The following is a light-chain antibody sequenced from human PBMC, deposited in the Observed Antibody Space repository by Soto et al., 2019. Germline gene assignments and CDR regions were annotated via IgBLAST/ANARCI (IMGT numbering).Light chain of an antibody. Sequence: DIQMTQSPSSLPASVGDRVTTTCRASQSISSYLNWYQQKPGKAPKLLIYAASSLQSGVPSRFSGSGSGTDFTLTISSXQPEDFATYYCQQSYSTPLTFGGGTKVDIK. CDR3: QQSYSTPLT. J-gene: IGKJ4*01. V-gene: IGKV1-39*01. CDR2: AAS. CDR1: QSISSY.